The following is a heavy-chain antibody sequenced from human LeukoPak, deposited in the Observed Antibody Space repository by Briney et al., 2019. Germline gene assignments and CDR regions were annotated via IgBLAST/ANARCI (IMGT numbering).Heavy chain of an antibody. D-gene: IGHD3-22*01. CDR2: MYPGDSDT. CDR3: GRRVHYESSGYYEEGDF. J-gene: IGHJ4*02. CDR1: GSIFTCYW. V-gene: IGHV5-51*01. Sequence: GASLEISYKASGSIFTCYWIGWGRQLPRKGVEWMGIMYPGDSDTRYSTSLEGQVIISDDKSISTAYLQRSSLKASAPALYCSGRRVHYESSGYYEEGDFWGQGNLVTVSS.